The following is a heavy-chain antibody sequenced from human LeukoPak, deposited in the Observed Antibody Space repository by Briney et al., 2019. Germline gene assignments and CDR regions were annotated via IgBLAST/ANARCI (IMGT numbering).Heavy chain of an antibody. CDR1: GFTFDDYA. D-gene: IGHD3-9*01. Sequence: GGSLRLSCAASGFTFDDYAMHWVRQAPGKGLEWVSLISGDGGSTYYADSVKGRFTISRDNSKNSLYLQMNSLRTEAAALYYCAKGSNYDILTGYLDYWGQGTLVTVSS. CDR2: ISGDGGST. CDR3: AKGSNYDILTGYLDY. J-gene: IGHJ4*02. V-gene: IGHV3-43*02.